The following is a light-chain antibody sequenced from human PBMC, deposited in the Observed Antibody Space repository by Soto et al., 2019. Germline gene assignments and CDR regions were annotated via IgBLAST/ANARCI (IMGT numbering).Light chain of an antibody. V-gene: IGKV1-39*01. CDR2: AAT. CDR1: QPIGTS. Sequence: DIQMTQSPSSLSAFVGDSVTVTCRASQPIGTSLHWYQQKAGKAPKALISAATKLQSGVPSRFTGGGSGTDFTLTISNLQPEDSATYYCQQGYNTFWTFGRGTKVELK. J-gene: IGKJ1*01. CDR3: QQGYNTFWT.